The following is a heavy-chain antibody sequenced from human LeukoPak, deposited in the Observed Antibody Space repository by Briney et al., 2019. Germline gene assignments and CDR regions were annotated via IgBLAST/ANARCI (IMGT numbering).Heavy chain of an antibody. CDR2: ISSSGSTI. D-gene: IGHD4-23*01. CDR3: ARLRATVVTPDY. J-gene: IGHJ4*02. CDR1: GFTFSSYE. Sequence: PGGSLRLSCAASGFTFSSYEMNWVRQAPGKGLEWVSYISSSGSTIYYADSVKGRFTISRDNAKNSLYLQMNSLRAEDTAVYYCARLRATVVTPDYWGQGTLVTVSS. V-gene: IGHV3-48*03.